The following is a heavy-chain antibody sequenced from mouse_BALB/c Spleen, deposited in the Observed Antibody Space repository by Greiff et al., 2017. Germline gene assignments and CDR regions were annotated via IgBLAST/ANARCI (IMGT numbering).Heavy chain of an antibody. D-gene: IGHD1-1*01. V-gene: IGHV2-2*02. Sequence: QVQLQQSGPGLVQPSQSLSITCTVSGFSLTSYGVHWVRQSPGKGLEWLGVIWSGGSTDYNAAFISRLSISKDNSKSQVFFKMNSLQANDTAIYYCATYYYGSSGWYFDVWGAGTTVTVSS. CDR3: ATYYYGSSGWYFDV. CDR2: IWSGGST. CDR1: GFSLTSYG. J-gene: IGHJ1*01.